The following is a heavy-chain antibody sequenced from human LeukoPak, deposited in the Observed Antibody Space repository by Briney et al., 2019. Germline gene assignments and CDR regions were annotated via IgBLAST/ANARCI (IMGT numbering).Heavy chain of an antibody. J-gene: IGHJ4*02. D-gene: IGHD2-2*01. Sequence: GGSLRLSCAASGFTFSSYAMHWVRQAPGKGLEWVAVISYDGSNKYYADSVKGRFTISRDNSKNTLYLQMNSLRAEDTAVYYCAREDPYIVALPADGRYFDCWGQGTLVAVSS. V-gene: IGHV3-30-3*01. CDR1: GFTFSSYA. CDR3: AREDPYIVALPADGRYFDC. CDR2: ISYDGSNK.